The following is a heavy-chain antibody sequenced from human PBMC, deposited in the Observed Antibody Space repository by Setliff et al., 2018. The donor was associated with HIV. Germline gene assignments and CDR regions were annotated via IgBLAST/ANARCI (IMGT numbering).Heavy chain of an antibody. Sequence: ASVKVSCKASGFTFKDYYMHWVQQAPGKGLEWMGRPDPEDGETIYAEKFLGRVTISTDMSTDTVFMEVNNLRSEDTAVYFCARVGSSPPEYFDYGGQGTLVTVSS. CDR1: GFTFKDYY. V-gene: IGHV1-69-2*01. J-gene: IGHJ4*01. CDR3: ARVGSSPPEYFDY. D-gene: IGHD1-26*01. CDR2: PDPEDGET.